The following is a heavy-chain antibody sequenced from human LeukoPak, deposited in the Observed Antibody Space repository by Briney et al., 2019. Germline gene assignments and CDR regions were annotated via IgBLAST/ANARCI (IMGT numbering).Heavy chain of an antibody. Sequence: ASVKVSCKASGGTFSSYAISWVRQAPGQGLEWMGGIIPIFGTANYAQKFQGRVTITADESTSTAYMELSSLRSEDTAVYYCAREVAAPDAFDIWGQGTMVTVSS. CDR2: IIPIFGTA. V-gene: IGHV1-69*13. CDR3: AREVAAPDAFDI. D-gene: IGHD6-6*01. J-gene: IGHJ3*02. CDR1: GGTFSSYA.